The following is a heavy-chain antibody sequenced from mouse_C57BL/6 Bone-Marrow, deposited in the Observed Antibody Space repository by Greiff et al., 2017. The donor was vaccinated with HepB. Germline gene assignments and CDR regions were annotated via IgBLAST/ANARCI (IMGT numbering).Heavy chain of an antibody. J-gene: IGHJ3*01. V-gene: IGHV1-50*01. CDR1: GYTFTSYW. Sequence: QVQLQQPGAELVKPGASVKLSCKASGYTFTSYWMQWVKQRPGQGLEWIGEIDPSDSYTNYNQKFKGKATLTVDTSSSTAYMQLSSLTSEDSAVYYCARFTTVVARAYWGQGTLVTVSA. CDR2: IDPSDSYT. CDR3: ARFTTVVARAY. D-gene: IGHD1-1*01.